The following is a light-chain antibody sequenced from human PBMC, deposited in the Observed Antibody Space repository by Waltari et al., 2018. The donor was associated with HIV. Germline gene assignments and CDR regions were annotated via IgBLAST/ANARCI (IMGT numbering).Light chain of an antibody. CDR3: QQFSSFPLT. V-gene: IGKV1-13*02. CDR1: QDIRTS. CDR2: DAS. Sequence: AIQETQSPSSLSASVGDRVIITCRTSQDIRTSLAWYQQRTGRAPQLLLSDASTLQSGVPSRFIGIGSGTTFTLNISRLHSEDFASYYCQQFSSFPLTFGGGTKIQIK. J-gene: IGKJ4*01.